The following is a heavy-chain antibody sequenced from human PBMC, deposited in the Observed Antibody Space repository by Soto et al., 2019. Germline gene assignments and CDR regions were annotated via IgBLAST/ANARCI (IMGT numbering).Heavy chain of an antibody. CDR1: GYTFSSYY. J-gene: IGHJ4*02. V-gene: IGHV1-46*03. D-gene: IGHD2-15*01. CDR2: INPSGVST. Sequence: ASVQVSCKASGYTFSSYYMHWVRQAPGQGLEWVGLINPSGVSTNYAQKLQGRVTMTKDTSTSTVYLELSSLSSEDTAVHYCARASGSGRRFDYWGQGTLVTVSS. CDR3: ARASGSGRRFDY.